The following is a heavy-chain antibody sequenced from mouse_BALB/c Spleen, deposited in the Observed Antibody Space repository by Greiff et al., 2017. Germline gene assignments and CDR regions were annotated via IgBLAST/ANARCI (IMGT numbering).Heavy chain of an antibody. CDR2: IWAGGST. Sequence: QVQLKESGPGLVAPSQSLSITCTVSGFSLTSYGVHWVRQPPGKGLEWLGVIWAGGSTNYNSALMSRLSISKDNSKSQVFLKMNSLQTDDTAMYYCARGGITDYYAMDYRGQGTSVTVSS. CDR3: ARGGITDYYAMDY. D-gene: IGHD2-4*01. CDR1: GFSLTSYG. V-gene: IGHV2-9*02. J-gene: IGHJ4*01.